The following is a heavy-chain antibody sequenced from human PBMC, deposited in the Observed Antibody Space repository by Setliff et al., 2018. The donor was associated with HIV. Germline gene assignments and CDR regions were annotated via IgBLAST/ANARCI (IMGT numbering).Heavy chain of an antibody. V-gene: IGHV1-18*01. CDR3: ASPRLDWSFSHFDY. CDR1: GGTFSSYA. D-gene: IGHD3-9*01. CDR2: ISPYNGNT. Sequence: ASVKVSCKASGGTFSSYAISWVRQAPGQGLEWMGWISPYNGNTDYAQNFQGRVTMTTDTSTSTAYMELRSLRSDDTAVYYCASPRLDWSFSHFDYWGQGTPVTVSS. J-gene: IGHJ4*02.